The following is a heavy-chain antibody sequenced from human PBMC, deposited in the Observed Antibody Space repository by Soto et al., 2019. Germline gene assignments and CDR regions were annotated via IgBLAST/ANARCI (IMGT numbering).Heavy chain of an antibody. Sequence: EAQLVGSGGGLVQPGDSLRLSCAASGFALRTHWMSWVRQTPGKGLEWVANIKQDGSAKFYAASVRGRFTISRDNANNSLYLQLNSLRAEDTAVYYCARYDGYRAFDCWGQGSRVTVSS. CDR3: ARYDGYRAFDC. CDR1: GFALRTHW. V-gene: IGHV3-7*01. J-gene: IGHJ4*02. D-gene: IGHD6-25*01. CDR2: IKQDGSAK.